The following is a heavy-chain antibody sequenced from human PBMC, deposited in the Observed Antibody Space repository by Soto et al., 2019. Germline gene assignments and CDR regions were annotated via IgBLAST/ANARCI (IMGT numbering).Heavy chain of an antibody. Sequence: QVQLVQSGAEVKKPGSSVKVSCKASGGTFSSYPISWVRQAPGQGLEWMGRIIPILDITDYAQRFQGRVTISADKSTSTAYMELSRLGSDDTAVYYCARPTSTVTTSGYYFDYWGQGTLVTVSS. CDR1: GGTFSSYP. D-gene: IGHD1-7*01. CDR2: IIPILDIT. J-gene: IGHJ4*02. V-gene: IGHV1-69*02. CDR3: ARPTSTVTTSGYYFDY.